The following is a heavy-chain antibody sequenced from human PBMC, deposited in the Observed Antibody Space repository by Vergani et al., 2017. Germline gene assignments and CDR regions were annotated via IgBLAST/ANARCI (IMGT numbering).Heavy chain of an antibody. CDR3: ARGDDYCSSTSCYTVEDY. V-gene: IGHV1-2*06. J-gene: IGHJ4*02. Sequence: QVQLVQSGAEVKKPGASVKVSCKASGYTFTGYYMHWVRQAPGQGLEWMGRINPNSGGTNYAQKFQGRVTMTRDTSISTAYMGLSRLRSDDTAVYYCARGDDYCSSTSCYTVEDYWGQGTLVTVSS. D-gene: IGHD2-2*02. CDR2: INPNSGGT. CDR1: GYTFTGYY.